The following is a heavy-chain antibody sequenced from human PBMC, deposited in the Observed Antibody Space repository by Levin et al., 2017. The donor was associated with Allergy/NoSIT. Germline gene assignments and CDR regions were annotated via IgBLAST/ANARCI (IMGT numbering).Heavy chain of an antibody. V-gene: IGHV3-23*01. D-gene: IGHD2-15*01. CDR2: INDRGSST. CDR1: GFTFNNYA. CDR3: AKGAWAYCGGGSCYPQT. Sequence: PGGSLRLSCAASGFTFNNYAMTWVRQAPGKGLEWVSAINDRGSSTYYADSVKGRFTISRDNSKNTLYLQMNSLRAEDTAVYYCAKGAWAYCGGGSCYPQTWGQGTQVTVSS. J-gene: IGHJ4*02.